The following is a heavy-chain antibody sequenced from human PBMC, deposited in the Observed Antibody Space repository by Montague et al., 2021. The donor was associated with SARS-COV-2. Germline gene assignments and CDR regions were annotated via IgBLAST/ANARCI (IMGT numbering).Heavy chain of an antibody. CDR2: TSYSGST. J-gene: IGHJ4*02. Sequence: SETLSLTCTVSAGSISTNSYYWAWIRQPPGKGLEWIGCTSYSGSTNYNLSLKSRLTISLDTSKNQFSLKLSSVTAADTAVYYCARDDFRWDFDCWGQGTLVTVSS. CDR1: AGSISTNSYY. V-gene: IGHV4-39*07. D-gene: IGHD2/OR15-2a*01. CDR3: ARDDFRWDFDC.